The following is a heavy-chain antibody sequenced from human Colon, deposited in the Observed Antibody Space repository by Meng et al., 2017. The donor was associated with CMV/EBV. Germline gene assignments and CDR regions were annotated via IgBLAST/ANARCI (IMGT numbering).Heavy chain of an antibody. V-gene: IGHV3-23*01. J-gene: IGHJ4*02. Sequence: GESLMISCAASGFTFSNYAISWVRQAPGKGLEWVSGISGSGRNTYYLDSVRGRFTISRDNSKRTVFLQMNSLRAGDTAVYYCAKEGMPASIPYFDTWGQGTLVTVSS. D-gene: IGHD2-2*01. CDR1: GFTFSNYA. CDR3: AKEGMPASIPYFDT. CDR2: ISGSGRNT.